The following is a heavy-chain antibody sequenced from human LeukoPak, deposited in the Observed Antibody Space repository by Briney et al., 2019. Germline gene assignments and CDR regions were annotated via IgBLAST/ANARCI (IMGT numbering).Heavy chain of an antibody. CDR1: GYTFTGYY. CDR3: ARDLSEGYYGSGTRYDFDY. J-gene: IGHJ4*02. CDR2: INPSGGST. D-gene: IGHD3-10*01. Sequence: ASVKVSCKASGYTFTGYYMHWVRQAPGQGLEWMGIINPSGGSTSYAQKFQGRVTMTRDTSTSTVYMELSSLRSEDTAVYYCARDLSEGYYGSGTRYDFDYWGQGTLVTVSS. V-gene: IGHV1-46*01.